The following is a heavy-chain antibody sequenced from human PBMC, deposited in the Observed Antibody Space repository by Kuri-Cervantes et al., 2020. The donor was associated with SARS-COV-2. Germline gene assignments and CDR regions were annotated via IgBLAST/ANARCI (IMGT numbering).Heavy chain of an antibody. CDR2: FDPEDGET. D-gene: IGHD2-2*02. CDR3: ARVRYQLLYLGWFDP. J-gene: IGHJ5*02. CDR1: GYTLTELS. Sequence: ASVKVSCKVSGYTLTELSMHWVRQAPGKGLEWMGGFDPEDGETIYAQKFQGRVTMTEDTSTDTAYMELRSLRSDDTAVYYCARVRYQLLYLGWFDPWGQGTLVTVSS. V-gene: IGHV1-24*01.